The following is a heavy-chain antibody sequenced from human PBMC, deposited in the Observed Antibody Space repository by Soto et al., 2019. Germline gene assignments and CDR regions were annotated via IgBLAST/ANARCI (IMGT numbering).Heavy chain of an antibody. J-gene: IGHJ4*02. CDR2: IYYSGST. Sequence: QVQLQESGPGLVKPSETLSLTCTVSGGSISSYYWSWIRQPPGKGLEWIGYIYYSGSTNYNPSLKSRVTISVDTSQNQISLKLSSVTAAETAVYYCARAPPYYYASGSRGGGNFDYWGQGTLVTVSS. D-gene: IGHD3-10*01. CDR3: ARAPPYYYASGSRGGGNFDY. CDR1: GGSISSYY. V-gene: IGHV4-59*01.